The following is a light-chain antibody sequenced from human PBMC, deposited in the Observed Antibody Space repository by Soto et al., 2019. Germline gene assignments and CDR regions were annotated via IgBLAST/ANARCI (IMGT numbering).Light chain of an antibody. CDR3: QQYGSSRWT. CDR1: QSVSSSY. CDR2: GAS. V-gene: IGKV3-20*01. J-gene: IGKJ1*01. Sequence: EIVLTQSPGTLSLSPGERATLSCRASQSVSSSYLAWYQQKPGQAARLLIYGASSRATGIPDRFSGSGSGTDFTLTISRLEPEDFAVYYCQQYGSSRWTFGQGTKVDI.